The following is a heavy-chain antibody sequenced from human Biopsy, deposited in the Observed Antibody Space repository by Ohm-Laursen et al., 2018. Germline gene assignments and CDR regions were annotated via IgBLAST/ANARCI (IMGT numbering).Heavy chain of an antibody. CDR3: ARLGSGDYFPTFFDF. V-gene: IGHV4-31*03. CDR2: IFYSANT. D-gene: IGHD5-12*01. J-gene: IGHJ4*02. Sequence: TLSLTCTVSGVSITAYYWSWIRHHPGKGLEWIGNIFYSANTYYNPSLKSRVTISVDTSKNQFSLKLSSVTAADTAVYYCARLGSGDYFPTFFDFWGQGTLLTVSS. CDR1: GVSITAYY.